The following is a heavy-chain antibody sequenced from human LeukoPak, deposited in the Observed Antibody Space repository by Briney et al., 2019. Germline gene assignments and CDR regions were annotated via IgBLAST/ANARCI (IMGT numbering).Heavy chain of an antibody. CDR1: GYTFTGYY. J-gene: IGHJ4*02. D-gene: IGHD6-19*01. Sequence: ASVTVSCKASGYTFTGYYMHWVRQAPGQGLGWMGWINPNSGGTNYAQKFPGRVTMTRDTSISTAYMELSRLRSDDPAVYYCARGMYSGGWYGSFDYWGQGTLVTVSS. CDR3: ARGMYSGGWYGSFDY. V-gene: IGHV1-2*02. CDR2: INPNSGGT.